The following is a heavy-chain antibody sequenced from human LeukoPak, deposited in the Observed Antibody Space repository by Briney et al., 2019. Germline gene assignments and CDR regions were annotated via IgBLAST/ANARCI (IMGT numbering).Heavy chain of an antibody. J-gene: IGHJ6*02. CDR1: GFTFSIYG. CDR3: ARDSPIAVAAYYYGMDV. Sequence: GGSQRLSCAASGFTFSIYGMHWVRQAPGKGLEWVAVIWYDGSNKYYADSVKGRFTISRDNSKNTLYLQMNSLRAEDTAVYYCARDSPIAVAAYYYGMDVWGQGTTVTVSS. V-gene: IGHV3-33*01. D-gene: IGHD6-19*01. CDR2: IWYDGSNK.